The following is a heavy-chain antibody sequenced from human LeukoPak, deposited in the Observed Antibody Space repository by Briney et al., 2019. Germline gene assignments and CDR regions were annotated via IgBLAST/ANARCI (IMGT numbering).Heavy chain of an antibody. CDR2: VSTSGAAT. Sequence: GGSLRLSCAASGFAFSSFSMNWVRQAPGKGLEWVSTVSTSGAATYYADSVKGRFTISRDNSKNTLYLQMNSLRAEDTAVYYCAKSALGYCSGGSCYSDFDYWGQGTLVTVSS. V-gene: IGHV3-23*01. D-gene: IGHD2-15*01. J-gene: IGHJ4*02. CDR3: AKSALGYCSGGSCYSDFDY. CDR1: GFAFSSFS.